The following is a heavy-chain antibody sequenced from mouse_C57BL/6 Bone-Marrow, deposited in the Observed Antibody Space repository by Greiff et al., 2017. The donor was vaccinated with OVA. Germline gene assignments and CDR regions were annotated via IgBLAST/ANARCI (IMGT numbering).Heavy chain of an antibody. CDR3: TRVGLRQAWFAY. J-gene: IGHJ3*01. Sequence: EVHLVESGEGLVKPGGSLKLSCAASGFTFSSYAMSWVRQTPEKRLEWVAYISSGGDYIYYADTVKGRFTISRDNARNTLYLQMSSLKSEDTAMYYCTRVGLRQAWFAYWGQGTLVTVSA. CDR1: GFTFSSYA. V-gene: IGHV5-9-1*02. CDR2: ISSGGDYI. D-gene: IGHD2-4*01.